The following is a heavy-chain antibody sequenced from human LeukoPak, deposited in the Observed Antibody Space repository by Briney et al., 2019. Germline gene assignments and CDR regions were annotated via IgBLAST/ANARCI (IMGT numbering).Heavy chain of an antibody. CDR3: ARGLGYSSGWLTHFDY. CDR2: IIPIFGTA. D-gene: IGHD6-19*01. V-gene: IGHV1-69*05. J-gene: IGHJ4*02. CDR1: GGTFSSYA. Sequence: SVKVSCKASGGTFSSYAISWVRQAPGQGLEWMGRIIPIFGTANYAQKFQGRVTITTDESTSTAYMELSSLRSEDTAVYYCARGLGYSSGWLTHFDYGGQGTLATVSS.